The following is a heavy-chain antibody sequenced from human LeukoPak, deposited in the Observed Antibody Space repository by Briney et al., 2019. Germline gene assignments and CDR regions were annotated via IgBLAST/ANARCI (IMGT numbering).Heavy chain of an antibody. V-gene: IGHV4-34*01. D-gene: IGHD4-17*01. CDR2: INHSGST. Sequence: SETLSLTCAVYGGSFSGYYWSWIRQPPGKGLEWIGEINHSGSTNYNPSLESRVTISVDTSKNQFSLKLSSVTAADTAVYYCARGYGHFGYWGQGTLVTVSS. J-gene: IGHJ4*02. CDR1: GGSFSGYY. CDR3: ARGYGHFGY.